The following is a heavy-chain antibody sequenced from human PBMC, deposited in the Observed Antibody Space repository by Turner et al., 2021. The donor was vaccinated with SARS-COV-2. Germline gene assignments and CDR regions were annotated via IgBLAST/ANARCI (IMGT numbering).Heavy chain of an antibody. J-gene: IGHJ4*02. CDR3: ARQAAGQGLDY. V-gene: IGHV4-39*01. CDR1: SGSISSSSYF. Sequence: QVQLQESGPGLVNPSETLSLTCTVSSGSISSSSYFWGWIRQPPTKELEWIGSSYYSGTTYSNPSLKSRVSLSIDPSKNQFCLNLTSVTAADTGLFYCARQAAGQGLDYWGRGILVTVSS. D-gene: IGHD3-10*01. CDR2: SYYSGTT.